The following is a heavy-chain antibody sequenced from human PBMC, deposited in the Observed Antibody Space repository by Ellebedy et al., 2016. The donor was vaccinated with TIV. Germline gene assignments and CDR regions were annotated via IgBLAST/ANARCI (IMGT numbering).Heavy chain of an antibody. CDR3: ARDIVVVPAEAFRDAFDI. V-gene: IGHV1-69*13. CDR2: IIPIFGTA. Sequence: SVKVSCXASGGTFSSYAISWVRQAPGQGLEWMGGIIPIFGTANYAQKFQGRVTITADESTSTAYMELSSLRSEDTAVYYCARDIVVVPAEAFRDAFDIWGQGTMVTVSS. J-gene: IGHJ3*02. D-gene: IGHD2-2*01. CDR1: GGTFSSYA.